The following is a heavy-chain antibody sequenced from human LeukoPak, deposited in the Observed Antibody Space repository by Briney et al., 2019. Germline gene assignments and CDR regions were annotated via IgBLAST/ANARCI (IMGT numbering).Heavy chain of an antibody. D-gene: IGHD4-17*01. CDR1: GGSISSYY. V-gene: IGHV4-4*09. J-gene: IGHJ6*03. CDR2: IYTSGST. Sequence: SETLSLTCTVSGGSISSYYWSWIRQPPGKGLEWIGYIYTSGSTNYNPSLKSRVTISVDTSKNQFSPKLSSVTAADTAVYYCARHVSLYGDYAYYYYMDVWGKGTTVTVSS. CDR3: ARHVSLYGDYAYYYYMDV.